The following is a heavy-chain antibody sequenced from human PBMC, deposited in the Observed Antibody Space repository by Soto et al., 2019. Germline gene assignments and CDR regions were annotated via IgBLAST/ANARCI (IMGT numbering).Heavy chain of an antibody. CDR2: INPNSGGT. J-gene: IGHJ3*02. CDR1: GYTFTNYD. V-gene: IGHV1-2*04. D-gene: IGHD2-15*01. CDR3: ARVGYCSGGSCPDAFDI. Sequence: ASVKVSCKASGYTFTNYDFHWVRQAPGQGLEWMGWINPNSGGTNYAQKFQGWVTMTRDTSISTAYMELSRLRSDDTAVYYCARVGYCSGGSCPDAFDIWGQGTMVTVSS.